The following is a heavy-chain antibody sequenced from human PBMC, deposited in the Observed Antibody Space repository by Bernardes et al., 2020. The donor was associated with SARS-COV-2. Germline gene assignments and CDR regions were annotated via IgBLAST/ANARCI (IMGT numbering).Heavy chain of an antibody. CDR2: IYPADSDT. D-gene: IGHD6-13*01. V-gene: IGHV5-51*01. Sequence: GESLKISCKGSGDTFYKNWIGWVRQMPGKGLEWMGIIYPADSDTRYSPSFRGQVTISADRSTCTAYLQWSSLKASDTAMYYCARGVPGIAFDVWGQGTMVTVSS. CDR3: ARGVPGIAFDV. CDR1: GDTFYKNW. J-gene: IGHJ3*01.